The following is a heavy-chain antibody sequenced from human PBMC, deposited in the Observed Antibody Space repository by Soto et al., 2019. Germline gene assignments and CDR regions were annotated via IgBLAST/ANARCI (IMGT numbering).Heavy chain of an antibody. CDR3: ANDRRAAVASFDC. CDR2: ISGSGVST. D-gene: IGHD6-19*01. V-gene: IGHV3-23*01. J-gene: IGHJ4*02. CDR1: GFTFGSYG. Sequence: LRLSCAASGFTFGSYGMAWVRQAPGKGLEWVSSISGSGVSTYYADSVQGRFTISRDNSKNTLFLQMNILRPEDTALYYCANDRRAAVASFDCWGQGALV.